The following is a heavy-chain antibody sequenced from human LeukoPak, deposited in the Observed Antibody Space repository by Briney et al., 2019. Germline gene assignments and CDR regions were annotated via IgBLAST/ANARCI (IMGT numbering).Heavy chain of an antibody. J-gene: IGHJ4*02. CDR1: GFTFDDYA. D-gene: IGHD6-19*01. CDR2: ISWNSGSI. CDR3: AKDKRIAVAGSYFDY. V-gene: IGHV3-9*01. Sequence: GGSLRLSCAASGFTFDDYAMHWVRQAPGKGLEWVSGISWNSGSIGYADSVKGRFTISRDNAKNSLYLQMNSLRAEGTALYYCAKDKRIAVAGSYFDYWGQGTLVTVSS.